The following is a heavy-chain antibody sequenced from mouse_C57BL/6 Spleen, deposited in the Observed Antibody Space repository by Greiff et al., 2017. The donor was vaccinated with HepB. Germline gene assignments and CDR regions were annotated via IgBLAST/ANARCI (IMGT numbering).Heavy chain of an antibody. Sequence: VQLKESGPGLVKPSQSLSLTCSVTGYSITSGYYWNWIRQFPGNKLEWMGYISYDGSNNYNPSLKNRISITRETSKNQFFLKLNSVTTEDTATYYCARGYGSSYGWYFDVWGTGTTVTVSS. CDR1: GYSITSGYY. J-gene: IGHJ1*03. CDR2: ISYDGSN. V-gene: IGHV3-6*01. D-gene: IGHD1-1*01. CDR3: ARGYGSSYGWYFDV.